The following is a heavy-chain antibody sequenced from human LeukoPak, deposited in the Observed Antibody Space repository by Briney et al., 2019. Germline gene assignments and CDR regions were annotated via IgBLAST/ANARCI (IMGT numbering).Heavy chain of an antibody. CDR1: GGSISSYY. J-gene: IGHJ3*02. CDR2: IFYSGIT. D-gene: IGHD3-22*01. V-gene: IGHV4-59*08. Sequence: PSETLSLTCTVSGGSISSYYWSWIRQPPGKGLEWIGFIFYSGITNYNPSLKSRVTISLDTPKNQFSLKLSSVTAADTAVYYCARSYYFESSGYKQYVFDIWGQGTMVTVSS. CDR3: ARSYYFESSGYKQYVFDI.